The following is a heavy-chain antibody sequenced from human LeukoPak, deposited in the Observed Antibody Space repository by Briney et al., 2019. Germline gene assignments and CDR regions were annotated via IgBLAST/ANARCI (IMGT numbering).Heavy chain of an antibody. V-gene: IGHV3-33*01. Sequence: GGSLRLSCAASGFTFSSYGMHWVRQAPGKGLEWVAVIWYDGNNIYYADSVKGRFTISRDNSKNTLYLQMNSLSAEDTAVYYCARGEDSSGWYRYFQHWGQGTLVTVSS. D-gene: IGHD6-19*01. CDR1: GFTFSSYG. CDR2: IWYDGNNI. CDR3: ARGEDSSGWYRYFQH. J-gene: IGHJ1*01.